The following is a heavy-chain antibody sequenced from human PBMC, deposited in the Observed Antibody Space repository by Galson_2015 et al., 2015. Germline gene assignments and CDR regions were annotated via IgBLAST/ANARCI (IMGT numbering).Heavy chain of an antibody. CDR3: ARGGRPEVKGRFTISRDNAKNSLYLQMNSLRAEDTAVYYCASWRTVTSPYYFDY. J-gene: IGHJ4*02. D-gene: IGHD3-10*01. CDR1: GFTFSDYS. CDR2: ISYDGSKK. V-gene: IGHV3-30*01. Sequence: SLRLSCAASGFTFSDYSMHWVRQAPGKGLEWVAVISYDGSKKFYAESVKGRFTISRDNFKSTLDLQMNSLRAEDTAVYYCARGGRPEVKGRFTISRDNAKNSLYLQMNSLRAEDTAVYYCASWRTVTSPYYFDYWGQGTLVTVSS.